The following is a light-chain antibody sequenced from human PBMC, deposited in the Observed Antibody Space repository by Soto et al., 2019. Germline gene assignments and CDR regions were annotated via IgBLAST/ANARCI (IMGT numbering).Light chain of an antibody. J-gene: IGLJ1*01. CDR2: GGS. V-gene: IGLV3-21*02. Sequence: SSELTQPPSVSVAPGQTAMIMCGGDNIGSEGVHWYHQKPGHAPVLFXYGGSGRPSGIPERFSGSNSGNTATLTISRAEAGDEADYYCQVWDSSSDHYVFGPGTKSPS. CDR1: NIGSEG. CDR3: QVWDSSSDHYV.